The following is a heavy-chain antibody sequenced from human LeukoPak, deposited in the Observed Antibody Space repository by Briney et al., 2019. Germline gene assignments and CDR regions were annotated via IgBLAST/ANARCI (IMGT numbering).Heavy chain of an antibody. V-gene: IGHV3-20*04. D-gene: IGHD1-1*01. J-gene: IGHJ6*03. CDR1: VFTFDDYG. CDR3: ARDPAGQDYYYYYYMDV. Sequence: PGGSLRLSCAASVFTFDDYGMSWVRQVPGKGLEWGSGINWNGGSTGYADSVKGRFTISRDNAKNSLYLQMNSLRAEDTALYYCARDPAGQDYYYYYYMDVWGKGTTVTVSS. CDR2: INWNGGST.